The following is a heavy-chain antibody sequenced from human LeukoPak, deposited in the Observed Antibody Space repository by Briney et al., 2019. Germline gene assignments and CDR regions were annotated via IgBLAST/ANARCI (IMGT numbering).Heavy chain of an antibody. D-gene: IGHD5-18*01. CDR3: ARHLRQGEQLWLPPYFDY. CDR1: GGSISSSRYY. CDR2: IYYSGST. V-gene: IGHV4-39*01. J-gene: IGHJ4*02. Sequence: SETLSLTCTVSGGSISSSRYYWGWIRQPPGKGLEWIGSIYYSGSTYYNPSLKSRVTISVDTSKNQFSLKLSSVTAADTAVYYCARHLRQGEQLWLPPYFDYWGQGTLVTVSS.